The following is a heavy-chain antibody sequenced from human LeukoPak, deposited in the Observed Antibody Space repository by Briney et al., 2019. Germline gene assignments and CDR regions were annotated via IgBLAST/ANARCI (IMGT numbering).Heavy chain of an antibody. V-gene: IGHV3-9*01. CDR2: ITWNSGSM. D-gene: IGHD1-26*01. Sequence: GRSLRLSCAASGFTFDNYAIHWVRQAPGKGLEWVSGITWNSGSMDYADSVKGRSTISRDNVKNSLYLQMNSLRADDTALYYCAKSGSYSMPYYFDYWGQGTLVTVSS. CDR1: GFTFDNYA. CDR3: AKSGSYSMPYYFDY. J-gene: IGHJ4*02.